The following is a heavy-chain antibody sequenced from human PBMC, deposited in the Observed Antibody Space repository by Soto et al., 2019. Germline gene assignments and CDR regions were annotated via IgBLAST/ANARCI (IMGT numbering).Heavy chain of an antibody. D-gene: IGHD6-19*01. J-gene: IGHJ6*02. CDR3: AVIPGYSSGWSKLPVDYYYGMDV. V-gene: IGHV3-23*01. Sequence: PGGSLRLSCAASGFTFSSYAMSWVRQAPGKGLEWVSAISGSGGSTYYADSVKGRFTISRDNSKNTLYLQMNSLRAEDTAVYYCAVIPGYSSGWSKLPVDYYYGMDVWGQGTTVTVSS. CDR1: GFTFSSYA. CDR2: ISGSGGST.